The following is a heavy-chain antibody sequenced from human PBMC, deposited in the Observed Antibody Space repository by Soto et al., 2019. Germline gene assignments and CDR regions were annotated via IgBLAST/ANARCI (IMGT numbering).Heavy chain of an antibody. CDR1: GVSISSYF. CDR2: TYHRGST. V-gene: IGHV4-59*01. D-gene: IGHD3-16*02. Sequence: SETLSLTCSVSGVSISSYFWTWIRQPPGRGLEWIGYTYHRGSTNYSPSLKSRVAIALDTSENQFSLKVSSVTAADTAVYYCARIGGYHGPLDYWGQGTPVTVSS. J-gene: IGHJ4*02. CDR3: ARIGGYHGPLDY.